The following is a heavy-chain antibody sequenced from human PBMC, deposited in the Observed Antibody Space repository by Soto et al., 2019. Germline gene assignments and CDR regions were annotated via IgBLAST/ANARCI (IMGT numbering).Heavy chain of an antibody. CDR1: VGSFSGYY. D-gene: IGHD3-3*01. CDR3: ARGRMYYDFWSGYYGCWFDP. J-gene: IGHJ5*02. CDR2: INHSGST. Sequence: SETLSLTCAVYVGSFSGYYWSWIRQPPGKGLEWIGEINHSGSTNYNPSLKSRVTISVDTSKNQFSLKLSSVTAADTAVYYCARGRMYYDFWSGYYGCWFDPWGQGTLVTVSS. V-gene: IGHV4-34*01.